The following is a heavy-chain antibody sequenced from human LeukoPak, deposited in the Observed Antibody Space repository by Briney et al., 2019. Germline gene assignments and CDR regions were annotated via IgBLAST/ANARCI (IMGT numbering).Heavy chain of an antibody. D-gene: IGHD3-10*01. CDR2: IIPIFGTA. CDR1: GGTFSSYA. Sequence: SVKVSCKSSGGTFSSYAISWVRQAPGQGLEWMGGIIPIFGTANYAQKFQGRVTITADKSTSTAYMELSRLRSEDTAVYYCASSGLGGSGNYHRTWYNWFDPWGQGTLITVSS. V-gene: IGHV1-69*06. J-gene: IGHJ5*02. CDR3: ASSGLGGSGNYHRTWYNWFDP.